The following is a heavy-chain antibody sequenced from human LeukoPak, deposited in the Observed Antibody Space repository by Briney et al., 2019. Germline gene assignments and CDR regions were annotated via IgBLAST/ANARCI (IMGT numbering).Heavy chain of an antibody. Sequence: SETLSLTCAVYGGSFSGYYWSWIRQPPGKGLEWIGEINHSESTNYNPSLKSRVTISVDTSKNQFSLKLSSVTAADTAVYYCARDRGELLSFDYWGQGTLVTVSS. CDR1: GGSFSGYY. D-gene: IGHD1-26*01. CDR2: INHSEST. J-gene: IGHJ4*02. V-gene: IGHV4-34*01. CDR3: ARDRGELLSFDY.